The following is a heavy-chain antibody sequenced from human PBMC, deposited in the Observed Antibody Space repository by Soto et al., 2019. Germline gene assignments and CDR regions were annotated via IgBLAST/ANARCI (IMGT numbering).Heavy chain of an antibody. D-gene: IGHD6-6*01. CDR2: IGTAGDT. Sequence: GGSLRLSCAASGFTFSSYDMHWVRQATGKGLEWVSAIGTAGDTYYPGSVKGRFTISRENAKNSLYLQMNSLRAGDTAVYYCARAEYSSSAPLDYYYYYMDVWGKGTTVTVSS. V-gene: IGHV3-13*01. CDR1: GFTFSSYD. J-gene: IGHJ6*03. CDR3: ARAEYSSSAPLDYYYYYMDV.